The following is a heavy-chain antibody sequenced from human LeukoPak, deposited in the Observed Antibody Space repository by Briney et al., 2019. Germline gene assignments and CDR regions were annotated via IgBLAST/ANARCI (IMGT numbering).Heavy chain of an antibody. D-gene: IGHD3-16*01. J-gene: IGHJ3*02. Sequence: SETLSLTCTVSGGSISSYYWSWIRQPPGKGLEWIGYIYYSGGTNYNPSLKSRFTISIDTSKNQFSLKLSSVTAADTAVYYCARLYSGRDAFDIWGQGTMVTVSS. CDR2: IYYSGGT. V-gene: IGHV4-59*08. CDR3: ARLYSGRDAFDI. CDR1: GGSISSYY.